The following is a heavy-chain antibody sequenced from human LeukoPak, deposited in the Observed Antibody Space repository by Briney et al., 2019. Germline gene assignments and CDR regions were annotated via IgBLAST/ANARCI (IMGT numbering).Heavy chain of an antibody. V-gene: IGHV3-11*04. CDR1: GFTFSDYY. D-gene: IGHD3-10*01. Sequence: GGSLRLSCAASGFTFSDYYMSWIRQAPGKGLEWVSYISSGGGSIYYADSVKGRFTISRDNAKNSLYLQMNSLRAEDTAVYYCAGLWFGELLHYFDYWGQGTLVTVSS. J-gene: IGHJ4*02. CDR3: AGLWFGELLHYFDY. CDR2: ISSGGGSI.